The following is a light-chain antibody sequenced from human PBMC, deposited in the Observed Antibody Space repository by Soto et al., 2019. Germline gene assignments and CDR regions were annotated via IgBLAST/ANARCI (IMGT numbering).Light chain of an antibody. CDR3: QQYGSSPWT. V-gene: IGKV3-20*01. CDR2: LAS. CDR1: QTITNNY. Sequence: EIVLTQSPGTLSLSPGERATLSCRASQTITNNYLAWYQQKPGQAPRLLIYLASNRAAGIPARFSGSGSGADFTLTINRLEPEDFAVYHCQQYGSSPWTFGQGTKVDIK. J-gene: IGKJ1*01.